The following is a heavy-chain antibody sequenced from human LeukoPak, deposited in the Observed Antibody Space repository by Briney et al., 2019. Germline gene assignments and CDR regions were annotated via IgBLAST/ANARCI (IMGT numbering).Heavy chain of an antibody. V-gene: IGHV4-59*01. CDR2: IYYSGST. D-gene: IGHD3-22*01. CDR3: ARVPIYYYDSSGYFDY. CDR1: GGSISSYY. J-gene: IGHJ4*02. Sequence: SETLSLTCTVSGGSISSYYWSWIRQPPGKGLEWIGYIYYSGSTNYNPSLKSRVTISVDTSKNQFSLKLSSVTAADTAVYYCARVPIYYYDSSGYFDYWGQGTLVTVSS.